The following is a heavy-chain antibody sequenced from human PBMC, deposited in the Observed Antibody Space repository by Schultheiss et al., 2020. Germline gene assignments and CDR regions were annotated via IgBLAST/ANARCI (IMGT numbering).Heavy chain of an antibody. V-gene: IGHV4-34*01. CDR3: ARRYDFWSGYYSYNWFDP. CDR1: GGSFSGYY. CDR2: IYYSGST. Sequence: SETLSLTCAVYGGSFSGYYWSWIRQPPGKGLEWIGYIYYSGSTNYNPSLKSRVTISVDTSKNQFSLKLSSVTAADTAVYYCARRYDFWSGYYSYNWFDPWGQGTLVTVSS. D-gene: IGHD3-3*01. J-gene: IGHJ5*02.